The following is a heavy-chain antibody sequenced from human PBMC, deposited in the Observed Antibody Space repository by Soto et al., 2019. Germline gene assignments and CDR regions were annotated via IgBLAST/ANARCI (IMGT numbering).Heavy chain of an antibody. CDR2: IWYDGSNK. CDR3: ARDHRSYYDSSGYYGYFDY. CDR1: GFTFSSYG. V-gene: IGHV3-33*01. D-gene: IGHD3-22*01. Sequence: QVQLVESGGGVVQPGRSLRLSCAASGFTFSSYGMHWVRQAPGKGLEWVAVIWYDGSNKYYADSVKGRFTISRDNSKNTLYLQMNSLRAEDTAVYYCARDHRSYYDSSGYYGYFDYWGQGTLVTVSS. J-gene: IGHJ4*02.